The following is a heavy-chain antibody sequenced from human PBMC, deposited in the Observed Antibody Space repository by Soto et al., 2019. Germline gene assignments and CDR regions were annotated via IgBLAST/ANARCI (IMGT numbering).Heavy chain of an antibody. Sequence: QVQLVQSGAEVKKPGASVKVSCKVSGYTLTELSIHWVRQAPGKGLEWMGGFDHEDGETMYAQKFQGRVTMTEDTSTDTAYMELSSLTSEDTAVYYCETSILVEAAGFDDWGQGRLVTVSS. CDR1: GYTLTELS. D-gene: IGHD2-2*01. J-gene: IGHJ4*02. CDR2: FDHEDGET. V-gene: IGHV1-24*01. CDR3: ETSILVEAAGFDD.